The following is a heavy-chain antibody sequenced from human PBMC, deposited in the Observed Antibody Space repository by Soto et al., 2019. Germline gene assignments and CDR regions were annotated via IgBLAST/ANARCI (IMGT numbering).Heavy chain of an antibody. CDR2: ISSSSSYI. D-gene: IGHD2-15*01. Sequence: PGGSLRLSCAASGFTFSSYSMNWVRQAPGKGLEWVSSISSSSSYIYYADSVKGRFTISRDNAKNSLYLQMNSLRAEDTAVYYCARGGPLVVAATTDAFEIWGQGTMVTVSS. CDR1: GFTFSSYS. CDR3: ARGGPLVVAATTDAFEI. J-gene: IGHJ3*02. V-gene: IGHV3-21*01.